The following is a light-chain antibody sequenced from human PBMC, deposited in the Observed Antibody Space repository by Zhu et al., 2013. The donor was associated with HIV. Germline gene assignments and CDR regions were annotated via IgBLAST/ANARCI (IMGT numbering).Light chain of an antibody. J-gene: IGKJ2*01. CDR2: KVS. V-gene: IGKV2-30*01. CDR1: QSLVYTDGYAY. CDR3: MQGTHWPPYT. Sequence: DIVLTQSPLSLPVTLGQPASISCRSSQSLVYTDGYAYLSWFQQRPGQSPRRLIYKVSNRDSGVPDRFSGSGSGTDSTLKISRVEAEDVGVYYCMQGTHWPPYTFGQGTKLEIK.